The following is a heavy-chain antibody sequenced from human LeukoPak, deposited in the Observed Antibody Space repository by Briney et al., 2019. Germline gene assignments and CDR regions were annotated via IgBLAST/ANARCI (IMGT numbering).Heavy chain of an antibody. J-gene: IGHJ4*02. Sequence: PGGSLRLSCAASGFSFSNYWMSWVRQAPEKGLEWVANVKEDGRVKQYMDSVKGRFTISRDNAKNSLYLQMNSRRVEDTAVYYCARDRDDGGFEYWGQGSLVTVSS. CDR2: VKEDGRVK. CDR1: GFSFSNYW. CDR3: ARDRDDGGFEY. V-gene: IGHV3-7*01. D-gene: IGHD4-23*01.